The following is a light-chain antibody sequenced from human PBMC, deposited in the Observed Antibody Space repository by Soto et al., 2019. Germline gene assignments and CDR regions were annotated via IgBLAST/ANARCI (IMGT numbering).Light chain of an antibody. CDR2: DAS. V-gene: IGKV3-11*01. Sequence: EIVLTQSPATLSLSPGESATLSCRASQTVGSFLGWYQQKPGQAPRLLIYDASNRATGIPARFSGSGSGTDFTLTISGLEPEDFAVYYCQQRYYGYTFGQGTKVEI. J-gene: IGKJ2*01. CDR1: QTVGSF. CDR3: QQRYYGYT.